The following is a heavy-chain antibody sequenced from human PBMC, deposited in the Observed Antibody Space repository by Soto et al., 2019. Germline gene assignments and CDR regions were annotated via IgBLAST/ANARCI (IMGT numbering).Heavy chain of an antibody. CDR1: GYTFTSYG. Sequence: ASVKVSCKASGYTFTSYGISWLRQAPGQGLEWMGWISAYNGNTNYAQKLQGRVTMTTDTSTSTAYMELRSLRSDDTAVYYCARDLRGYCSGGSCYSWWFDPWGQGTLVTVSS. CDR3: ARDLRGYCSGGSCYSWWFDP. D-gene: IGHD2-15*01. CDR2: ISAYNGNT. J-gene: IGHJ5*02. V-gene: IGHV1-18*01.